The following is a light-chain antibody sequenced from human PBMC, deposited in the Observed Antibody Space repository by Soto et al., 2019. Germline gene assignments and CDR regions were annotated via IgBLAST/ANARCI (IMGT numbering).Light chain of an antibody. Sequence: DIQRTQSPSSVSASIGDTVTITCRASQDISTLLAWYQQKPGKAPKLLIYGASTLESGVPSRFNGRGSGTDFTLTISSLQPEDFSTYFCQQADSFPLTFGGGTKVEI. J-gene: IGKJ4*01. CDR2: GAS. CDR1: QDISTL. V-gene: IGKV1D-12*01. CDR3: QQADSFPLT.